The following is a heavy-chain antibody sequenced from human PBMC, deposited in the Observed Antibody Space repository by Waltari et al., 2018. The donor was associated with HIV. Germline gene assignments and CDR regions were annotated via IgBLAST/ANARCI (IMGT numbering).Heavy chain of an antibody. Sequence: QLQLQESGPGLVKPSETLSLTCTVSGGSISSSSYYWGWIRQPPGKGLEWIGSIYYSGSTYYNPSLKSRVTISVDTSKNQFSLKLSSVTAADTAVYYCARQDYGDSDTDTWYFDLWGRGTLVTVSS. D-gene: IGHD4-17*01. CDR2: IYYSGST. V-gene: IGHV4-39*01. CDR1: GGSISSSSYY. J-gene: IGHJ2*01. CDR3: ARQDYGDSDTDTWYFDL.